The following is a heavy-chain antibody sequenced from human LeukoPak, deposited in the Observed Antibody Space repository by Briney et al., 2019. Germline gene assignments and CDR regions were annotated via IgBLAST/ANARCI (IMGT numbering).Heavy chain of an antibody. V-gene: IGHV3-30*18. D-gene: IGHD6-13*01. J-gene: IGHJ4*02. CDR2: ISYDGSNK. CDR3: AKGVLWIAAAAPSD. Sequence: GGSLRLSCAASGFTFSSYGMHWVRRAPGKGLEWVAVISYDGSNKYYADSVKGRFTISRDNSKSTLYLQMNSLRAEDTAVYYCAKGVLWIAAAAPSDWGQGTLVTVSS. CDR1: GFTFSSYG.